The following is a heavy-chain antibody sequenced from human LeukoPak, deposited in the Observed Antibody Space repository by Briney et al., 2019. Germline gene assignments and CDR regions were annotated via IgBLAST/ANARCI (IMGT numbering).Heavy chain of an antibody. D-gene: IGHD6-19*01. CDR1: GYTFTGYY. CDR2: INPNSGNT. CDR3: ARDRRGSSGGDY. Sequence: ASVKVSCKASGYTFTGYYMHWVRQAPGQGLEWMGWINPNSGNTNYAQKLQGRVTMTTDTSTSTAYMELRSLRSDDTAVYYCARDRRGSSGGDYWGQGTLVTVSS. J-gene: IGHJ4*02. V-gene: IGHV1-18*04.